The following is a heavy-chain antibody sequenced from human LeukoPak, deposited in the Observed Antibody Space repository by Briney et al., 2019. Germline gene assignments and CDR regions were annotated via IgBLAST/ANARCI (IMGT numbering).Heavy chain of an antibody. J-gene: IGHJ4*02. Sequence: GGSLRLSCAASGFTFSSYAMHWGRQAPGKGLEWVAVISYDGSNKYYADSVKGRFTISRDNSKNTLYLQMNSLRAEDTAVYYCARELAYWGQGTLVTVSS. CDR1: GFTFSSYA. CDR3: ARELAY. V-gene: IGHV3-30*04. CDR2: ISYDGSNK.